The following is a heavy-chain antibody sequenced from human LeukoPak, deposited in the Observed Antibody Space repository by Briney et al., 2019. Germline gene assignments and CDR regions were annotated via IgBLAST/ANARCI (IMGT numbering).Heavy chain of an antibody. CDR3: ARVVASSRTYYDILTGYFPYGMDV. Sequence: PGGSLRLSCAASGFTFSSYAIHWVRQAPGKGLEWVAVISYDGSNKYYADSVKGRFTISRDDSKNTLYLQMNSLRAEDTAVYYCARVVASSRTYYDILTGYFPYGMDVWGQGTTVTVSS. V-gene: IGHV3-30-3*01. CDR1: GFTFSSYA. CDR2: ISYDGSNK. J-gene: IGHJ6*02. D-gene: IGHD3-9*01.